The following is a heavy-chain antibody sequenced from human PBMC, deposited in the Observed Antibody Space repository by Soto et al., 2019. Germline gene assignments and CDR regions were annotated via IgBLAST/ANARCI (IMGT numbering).Heavy chain of an antibody. V-gene: IGHV3-23*01. CDR2: ISASGGLK. CDR3: AREVGAPSGWLDP. Sequence: EVQLSESGGDLRQPGGSLRLSCAASGFTFTNYAMTWVRQPPGKRLEWVSGISASGGLKYYADSVQGRFTVSRDNSKKILYLQMDNLRDEDTALYYCAREVGAPSGWLDPWGQGTQVTVSS. CDR1: GFTFTNYA. J-gene: IGHJ5*02. D-gene: IGHD1-26*01.